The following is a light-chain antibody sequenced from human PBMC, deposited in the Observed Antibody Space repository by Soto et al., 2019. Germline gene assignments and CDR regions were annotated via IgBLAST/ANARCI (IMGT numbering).Light chain of an antibody. Sequence: EVVMTQSPLSLPVTLGQPASISCRSSQSLVNSDGNTYLNWFHQRPGQSPRRLIYKVSNRDSGVPDTFSGSGSGTDFTLRSSRVEAEDVGGEYCMQGSHWPRTFGQGTRVEIK. J-gene: IGKJ1*01. CDR2: KVS. V-gene: IGKV2-30*01. CDR3: MQGSHWPRT. CDR1: QSLVNSDGNTY.